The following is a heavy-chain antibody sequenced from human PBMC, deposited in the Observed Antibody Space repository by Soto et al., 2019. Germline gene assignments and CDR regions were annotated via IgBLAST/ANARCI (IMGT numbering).Heavy chain of an antibody. CDR1: GGSFSGYY. D-gene: IGHD1-7*01. J-gene: IGHJ4*02. V-gene: IGHV4-34*01. CDR3: ARGGLELRYYFDY. Sequence: QVQLQQWGAGLLKPSETLSLTCAVYGGSFSGYYWSWIRQPPGKGLEWIGEINHSGSTNYNPSLKSRVTISVDTSKNQFSRKLSSVTAADTAVYYCARGGLELRYYFDYWGQGTLVTVSS. CDR2: INHSGST.